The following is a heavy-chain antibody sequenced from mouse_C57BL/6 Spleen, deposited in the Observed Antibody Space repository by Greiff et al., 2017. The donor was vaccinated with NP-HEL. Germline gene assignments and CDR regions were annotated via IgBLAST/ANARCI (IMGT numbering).Heavy chain of an antibody. CDR1: GYTFTEYT. Sequence: QVQLQQSGAELVKPGASVKLSCTASGYTFTEYTIHWGKQRSGQGLEWIGWFYPGSGSIKYNEKFKDKATLTADKSSSTVYMELSRLTSEDSAVYFCARHEGDYYGSSYAMDYWGQGTSVTVSS. V-gene: IGHV1-62-2*01. J-gene: IGHJ4*01. CDR3: ARHEGDYYGSSYAMDY. CDR2: FYPGSGSI. D-gene: IGHD1-1*01.